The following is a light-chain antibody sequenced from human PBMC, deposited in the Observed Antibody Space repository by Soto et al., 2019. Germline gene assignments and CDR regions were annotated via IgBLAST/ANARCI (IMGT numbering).Light chain of an antibody. Sequence: QSVLTQPPSASGTPGQRITISCSGRTSNIGSNIVSWYHHLPGAAPKLLIYNNNQRPSGVPDRFFASKSGTSASLAISGLQPDDESKYYCAAWDEDLNGLVFGGGTKVTVL. J-gene: IGLJ3*02. CDR2: NNN. CDR1: TSNIGSNI. V-gene: IGLV1-44*01. CDR3: AAWDEDLNGLV.